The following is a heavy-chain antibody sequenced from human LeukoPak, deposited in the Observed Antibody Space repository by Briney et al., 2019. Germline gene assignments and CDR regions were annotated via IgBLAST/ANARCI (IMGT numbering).Heavy chain of an antibody. V-gene: IGHV4-59*01. CDR1: GGSISSYY. Sequence: SETLSLTCTVSGGSISSYYWSWIRQPPGKGLEWIGYIYYTGSTYYSPSLKSRVTISVDTSKNQLSLKLSSVTAADTAVYYCAREGPRGGGNWAHDAFDMWGQGTMVTVSS. CDR2: IYYTGST. J-gene: IGHJ3*02. CDR3: AREGPRGGGNWAHDAFDM. D-gene: IGHD1-1*01.